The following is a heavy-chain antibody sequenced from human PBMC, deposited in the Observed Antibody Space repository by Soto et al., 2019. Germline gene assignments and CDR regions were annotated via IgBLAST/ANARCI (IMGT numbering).Heavy chain of an antibody. V-gene: IGHV3-23*01. CDR2: ISGSGGST. D-gene: IGHD6-19*01. Sequence: GWSLRLSCAASGFTFSSYAMSWVRQAPGKGLEWVSAISGSGGSTYYADSVKGRFTISRDNSKNTLYLQMNSLRAEDTAVYYCAKALYSSGWYYFEYWGEGTLVTVSS. CDR1: GFTFSSYA. CDR3: AKALYSSGWYYFEY. J-gene: IGHJ4*02.